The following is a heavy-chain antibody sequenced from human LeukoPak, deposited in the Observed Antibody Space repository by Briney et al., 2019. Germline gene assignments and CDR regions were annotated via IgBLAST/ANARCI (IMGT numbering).Heavy chain of an antibody. CDR2: IWYDGSNK. CDR1: GFTFSSYG. CDR3: ARDSRSGYHDY. Sequence: GRSLRLSYAASGFTFSSYGMHWVRQAPGKGLEWVAVIWYDGSNKCYADSVKGRFTISRDNSKNTLYLQMNSLRAEDTAVYYCARDSRSGYHDYWGQGTLVTVSS. V-gene: IGHV3-33*01. D-gene: IGHD3-22*01. J-gene: IGHJ4*02.